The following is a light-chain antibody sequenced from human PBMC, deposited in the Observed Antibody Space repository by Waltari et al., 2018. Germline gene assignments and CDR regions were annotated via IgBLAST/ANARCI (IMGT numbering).Light chain of an antibody. CDR3: SSYTNSDTWV. J-gene: IGLJ2*01. V-gene: IGLV2-14*01. Sequence: QSALTQPAAVSRSPGQSLTISRTGTSCDIGTYNYLAWYQQLPGKAPTLMISEVSNRPSGLSIRFSGSKSGNTASLTIFELQVEDEGDYYCSSYTNSDTWVFGGGTKVTVL. CDR1: SCDIGTYNY. CDR2: EVS.